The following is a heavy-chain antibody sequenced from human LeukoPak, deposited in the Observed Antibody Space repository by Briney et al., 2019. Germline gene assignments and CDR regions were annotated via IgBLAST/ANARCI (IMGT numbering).Heavy chain of an antibody. D-gene: IGHD3-16*01. CDR2: INAYNDNT. CDR1: GYTFTSYG. CDR3: ARGRQVWAHTNWFDP. V-gene: IGHV1-18*01. Sequence: ASVKVSCKASGYTFTSYGISWVRQAPGQGLEWMGWINAYNDNTNYAQKFQGRVTMTRNTSISTAYMELSSLRSEDTAVYYCARGRQVWAHTNWFDPWGQGTLVTVSS. J-gene: IGHJ5*02.